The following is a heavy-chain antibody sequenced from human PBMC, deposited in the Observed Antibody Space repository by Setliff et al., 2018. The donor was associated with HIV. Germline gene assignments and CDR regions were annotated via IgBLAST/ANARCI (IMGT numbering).Heavy chain of an antibody. D-gene: IGHD6-6*01. Sequence: PSETLSLTCSVSGDSINSGGYYWSWLRQHPGKGLEWIGYIYYKRNTYYNPSLKSRVSVSLDTSKNQFSLQLSSVTAADTAVYYCARGIRGSSQGYYYYYMDVWGKGTTVTVSS. CDR3: ARGIRGSSQGYYYYYMDV. J-gene: IGHJ6*03. CDR2: IYYKRNT. V-gene: IGHV4-31*03. CDR1: GDSINSGGYY.